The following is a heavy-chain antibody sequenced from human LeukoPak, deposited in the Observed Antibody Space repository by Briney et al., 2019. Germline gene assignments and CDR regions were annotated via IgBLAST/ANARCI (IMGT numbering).Heavy chain of an antibody. J-gene: IGHJ4*02. CDR2: ISGSGGST. CDR1: GFTFSSYV. D-gene: IGHD3-22*01. V-gene: IGHV3-23*01. CDR3: AKCLNYYDSSGTDY. Sequence: GSLIISCAASGFTFSSYVMSWGRQAPGEGLEWVSAISGSGGSTYYADSVKGRFTISRDNSKNTLYLQMNSLRAEDTAVYYCAKCLNYYDSSGTDYWGQGTLVTVSS.